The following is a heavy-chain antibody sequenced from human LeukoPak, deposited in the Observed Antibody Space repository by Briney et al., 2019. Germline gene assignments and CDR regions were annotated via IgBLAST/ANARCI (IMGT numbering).Heavy chain of an antibody. Sequence: SQTLSLTCAISGDSVSSNSAAWNWIRQSPSRGLEWLGRTYYRSKWYNDYAVSVKSRITISPDTSKNQFSLQLNSVTPEDTAVYYCARGSQWELSGPKLDPWGQGTLVTVSS. CDR3: ARGSQWELSGPKLDP. CDR1: GDSVSSNSAA. V-gene: IGHV6-1*01. D-gene: IGHD1-26*01. J-gene: IGHJ5*02. CDR2: TYYRSKWYN.